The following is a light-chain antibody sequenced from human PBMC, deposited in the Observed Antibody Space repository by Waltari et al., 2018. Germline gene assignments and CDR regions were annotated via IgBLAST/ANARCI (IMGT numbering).Light chain of an antibody. CDR3: SSYTSSVL. V-gene: IGLV2-14*03. J-gene: IGLJ2*01. Sequence: QSALTQTASVSGSPGQSITISSTGTSSDVRSYNSVSSYQQLPGKAPKTIVYDGSKRPSGVSNRFSGSKSGNTASLTISGLQAEDEADYYCSSYTSSVLFGGGTKLTVL. CDR1: SSDVRSYNS. CDR2: DGS.